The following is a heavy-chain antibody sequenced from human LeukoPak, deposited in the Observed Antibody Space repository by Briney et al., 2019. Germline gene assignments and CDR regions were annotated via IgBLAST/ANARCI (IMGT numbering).Heavy chain of an antibody. Sequence: AGGSLRLSCAASGFTFSSYAMSWVRQAPGKGLEWVSAISGSGGSTYYADSVKGRFTISRDNSKNTLYLQMNSLRAEDTAVYYCAKAPMGYDILTGYYSNPSYYFDYWGQGTLVTVSS. V-gene: IGHV3-23*01. CDR2: ISGSGGST. J-gene: IGHJ4*02. D-gene: IGHD3-9*01. CDR3: AKAPMGYDILTGYYSNPSYYFDY. CDR1: GFTFSSYA.